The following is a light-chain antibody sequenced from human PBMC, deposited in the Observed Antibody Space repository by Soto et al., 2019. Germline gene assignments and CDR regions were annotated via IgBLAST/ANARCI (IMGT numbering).Light chain of an antibody. CDR2: GAS. CDR1: QSVSSSY. Sequence: EIVLTQSPGTLSLSPGERATLSCRASQSVSSSYFAWYQQKPGQAHRLLICGASRRATGIPDRFSGSGSGTEFTLTISRLEPEDFAVYYCQQYGSSLSITFGQGTRLEIK. V-gene: IGKV3-20*01. J-gene: IGKJ5*01. CDR3: QQYGSSLSIT.